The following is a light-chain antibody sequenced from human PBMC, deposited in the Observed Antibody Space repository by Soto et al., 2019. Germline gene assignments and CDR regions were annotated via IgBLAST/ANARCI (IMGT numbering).Light chain of an antibody. CDR1: QSVSSN. CDR2: GAS. V-gene: IGKV3-15*01. Sequence: EIVMTHSPATLSVSPGERATLSCRASQSVSSNLAWYQQKPGQAPRLLIYGASTRATGIRARFSGSGSGTEFTLTISSLQSEDFAVYYCQQYNNWPPMYTFGQGTKLEIK. CDR3: QQYNNWPPMYT. J-gene: IGKJ2*01.